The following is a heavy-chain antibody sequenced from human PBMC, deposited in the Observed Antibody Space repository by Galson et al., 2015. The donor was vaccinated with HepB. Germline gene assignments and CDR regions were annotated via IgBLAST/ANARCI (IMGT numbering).Heavy chain of an antibody. CDR1: GGSFSGYY. Sequence: ETLSLTCAVYGGSFSGYYWSWIRQPPGKGLEWIGEINHSGSTNYNPSLKSRVTISVDTSKNQFSLKLSSVTAADTAVYYCARGFLEWYSYGYYYYGMDVWGQGTTVTVSS. V-gene: IGHV4-34*01. D-gene: IGHD5-18*01. CDR2: INHSGST. CDR3: ARGFLEWYSYGYYYYGMDV. J-gene: IGHJ6*02.